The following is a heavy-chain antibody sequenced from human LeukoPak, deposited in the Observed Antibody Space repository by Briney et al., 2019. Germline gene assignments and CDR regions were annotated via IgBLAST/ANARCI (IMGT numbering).Heavy chain of an antibody. CDR2: IYSGGDT. V-gene: IGHV3-66*01. CDR1: GFTLSTNY. J-gene: IGHJ4*02. CDR3: ARDLLRGSHAIDY. D-gene: IGHD3-16*01. Sequence: GGSLRLSCAASGFTLSTNYMNWVRQAPGKGLEWVSVIYSGGDTYYADSVKERFTISRDNSINTLYLQMNSLRAEDTAVYYCARDLLRGSHAIDYWGQGTLVTVSS.